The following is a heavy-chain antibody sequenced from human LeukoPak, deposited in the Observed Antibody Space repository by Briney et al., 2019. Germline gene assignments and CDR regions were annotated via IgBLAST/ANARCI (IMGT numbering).Heavy chain of an antibody. Sequence: GGSLRLSCAASGFTFDDYAMHWVRQAPGKGLEWVSGISWNSGSIGYADSVKGRFTISRDNAKNSLYLQMNSLRAEDTAVYYCARGDYDILTGYPTPFDYWGQGTLVTVSS. J-gene: IGHJ4*02. V-gene: IGHV3-9*01. CDR3: ARGDYDILTGYPTPFDY. CDR2: ISWNSGSI. CDR1: GFTFDDYA. D-gene: IGHD3-9*01.